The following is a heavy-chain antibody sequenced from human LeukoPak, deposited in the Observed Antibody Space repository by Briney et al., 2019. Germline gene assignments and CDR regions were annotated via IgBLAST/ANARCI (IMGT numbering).Heavy chain of an antibody. Sequence: GSLRLSCEASGFTFSGNWMSWVRQAPGKGLEWVAYTHHSGSTYYNPSLKSRVAISVDTSNNQFSLRLTSVTAADTAVYYCARDHQLLYFDSWGQGTLVTVSS. V-gene: IGHV4-4*02. J-gene: IGHJ4*02. CDR3: ARDHQLLYFDS. CDR1: GFTFSGNW. CDR2: THHSGST. D-gene: IGHD2-2*01.